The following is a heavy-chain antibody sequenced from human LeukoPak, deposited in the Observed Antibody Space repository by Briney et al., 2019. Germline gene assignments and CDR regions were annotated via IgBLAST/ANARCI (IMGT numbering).Heavy chain of an antibody. Sequence: SETLSLTCTVSGYSISSGYYWGWIRPPPGKGLEWIGSIYHSGSTYYNPSLKSRVTISVDTSKNQFSLKLSSVTAADTAVYYCAIKGEYGDYDYYYYYYMDVWGKGTTVTVSS. D-gene: IGHD4-17*01. CDR1: GYSISSGYY. J-gene: IGHJ6*03. CDR3: AIKGEYGDYDYYYYYYMDV. V-gene: IGHV4-38-2*02. CDR2: IYHSGST.